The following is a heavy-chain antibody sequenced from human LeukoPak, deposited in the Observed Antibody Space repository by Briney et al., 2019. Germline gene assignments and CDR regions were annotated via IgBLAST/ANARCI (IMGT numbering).Heavy chain of an antibody. V-gene: IGHV4-59*08. CDR2: MYYSGTT. Sequence: SETLSLTCTVSGGSIRSYYWSWIRQPPGKGLEWIGYMYYSGTTHYNPSLKSRVTISVDTSKNQFSLKLSSVTAADTAVYYCASAYYVLDAFDIWGQGTMVTVSP. D-gene: IGHD3-16*01. J-gene: IGHJ3*02. CDR1: GGSIRSYY. CDR3: ASAYYVLDAFDI.